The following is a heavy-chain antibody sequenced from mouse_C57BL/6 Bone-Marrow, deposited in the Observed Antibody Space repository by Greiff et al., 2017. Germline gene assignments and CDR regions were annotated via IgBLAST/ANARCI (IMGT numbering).Heavy chain of an antibody. D-gene: IGHD2-4*01. CDR2: ISNGGGST. CDR3: ARHPRDYDYDGGCDY. Sequence: EVQLVESGGGLVQPGGSLKLSCAASGFTFSDYSMYWVRQTPAKRLEWVAYISNGGGSTYYPDPVKCRFTLSRDNANNHLYLHMSRLKSEDTAMYYCARHPRDYDYDGGCDYWGQGTTLTVSS. V-gene: IGHV5-12*01. J-gene: IGHJ2*01. CDR1: GFTFSDYS.